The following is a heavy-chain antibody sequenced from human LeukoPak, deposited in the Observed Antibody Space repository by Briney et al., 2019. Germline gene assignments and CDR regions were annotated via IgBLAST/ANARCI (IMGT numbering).Heavy chain of an antibody. CDR1: GYTFTSYG. Sequence: ASVKVSCKASGYTFTSYGISWVRQAPGQGLEWMGWISAYNGNTNYAQKLQGRVTITADKSTSTAYMELSSLRSEDTAVYYCARELVVATKSGLGYFDYWGQGTLVTVSS. D-gene: IGHD5-12*01. CDR3: ARELVVATKSGLGYFDY. CDR2: ISAYNGNT. V-gene: IGHV1-18*01. J-gene: IGHJ4*02.